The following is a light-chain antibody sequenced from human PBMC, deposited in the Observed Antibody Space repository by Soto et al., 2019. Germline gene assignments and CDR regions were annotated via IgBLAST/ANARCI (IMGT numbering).Light chain of an antibody. CDR1: QSVNNK. V-gene: IGKV3-15*01. CDR3: QQYSAWPLT. Sequence: EIVMTQSPATLSVSPGERATLFCRASQSVNNKFLAWYQQKPGQAPRLLIHGASTRATGIPARFSGSGSGPEFTLTISSLQSEDFAVYYCQQYSAWPLTFGGGTKVEIK. CDR2: GAS. J-gene: IGKJ4*01.